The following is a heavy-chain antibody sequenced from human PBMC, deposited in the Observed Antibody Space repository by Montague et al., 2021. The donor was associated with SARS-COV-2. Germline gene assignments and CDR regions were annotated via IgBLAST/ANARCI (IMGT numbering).Heavy chain of an antibody. Sequence: SETLSLTCTVSGDSMTYFYWSWIRQTPEKGLEWIGYIFYRWTTKYNPSLESRVTIPVDTSKDQFYLKLNSVTASDTAVYYCVRGATRTFDYWGQGTRVTVSS. J-gene: IGHJ4*02. CDR3: VRGATRTFDY. V-gene: IGHV4-59*01. CDR1: GDSMTYFY. D-gene: IGHD1-1*01. CDR2: IFYRWTT.